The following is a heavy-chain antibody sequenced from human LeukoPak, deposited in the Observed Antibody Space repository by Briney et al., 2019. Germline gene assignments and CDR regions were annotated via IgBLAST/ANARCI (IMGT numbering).Heavy chain of an antibody. CDR1: GYTFTGYY. V-gene: IGHV1-2*02. D-gene: IGHD2-15*01. CDR2: INPNSGGA. Sequence: ASVKVSCKASGYTFTGYYMHWVRQAPGQGLEWMGWINPNSGGADYAQKFQGRVTMTRDTSISTAYMALSRLTSDDTAVYYCARGPPEYCSGGSCYSGRNWFDPWGQGTLVTVSS. CDR3: ARGPPEYCSGGSCYSGRNWFDP. J-gene: IGHJ5*02.